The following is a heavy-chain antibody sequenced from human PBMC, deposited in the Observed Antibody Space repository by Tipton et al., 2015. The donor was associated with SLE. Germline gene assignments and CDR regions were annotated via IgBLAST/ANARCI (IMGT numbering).Heavy chain of an antibody. D-gene: IGHD1-26*01. CDR3: AKDRHSGTLNSLDY. CDR1: GFTFDDYA. Sequence: VQLVQSGGGLVQPGRSLRLSCAAPGFTFDDYAMHWVRQAPGKGLEWVAGISWNSGNIGYADSVKGRFTISRDNAKNSLYVQMNSLRAEDTALYYCAKDRHSGTLNSLDYWGQGTLVTVSS. CDR2: ISWNSGNI. V-gene: IGHV3-9*01. J-gene: IGHJ4*02.